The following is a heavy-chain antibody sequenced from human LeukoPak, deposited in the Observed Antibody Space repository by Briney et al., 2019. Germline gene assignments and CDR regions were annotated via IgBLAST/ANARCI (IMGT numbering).Heavy chain of an antibody. J-gene: IGHJ6*04. CDR2: IYTSGSN. CDR3: ARDLVLDV. D-gene: IGHD3-10*02. CDR1: GGSISSYY. V-gene: IGHV4-4*07. Sequence: PSETLSLTCFVSGGSISSYYWSWIRQPAGKGLEWIGLIYTSGSNNYNPSLKSLVTMSLDTSKNQFSLKLSSVTAADTAVYFCARDLVLDVWGKGTTVTVSS.